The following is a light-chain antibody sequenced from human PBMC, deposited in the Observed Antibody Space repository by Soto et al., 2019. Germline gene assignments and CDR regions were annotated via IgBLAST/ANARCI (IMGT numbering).Light chain of an antibody. CDR1: SSDVGGYNY. CDR2: DVS. CDR3: SSFAGNNIML. J-gene: IGLJ2*01. Sequence: QSALAQPPSASGSPGQSVTISCTGTSSDVGGYNYVSWYQQHPGKAPNLMIYDVSKRPSGVPERFSGSKSGNTASLTVSGLQAEDEADYYCSSFAGNNIMLFGGGTKLTVL. V-gene: IGLV2-8*01.